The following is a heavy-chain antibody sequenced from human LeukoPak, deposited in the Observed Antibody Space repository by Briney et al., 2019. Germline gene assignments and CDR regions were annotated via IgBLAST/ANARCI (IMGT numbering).Heavy chain of an antibody. J-gene: IGHJ5*01. CDR1: GSTFSSYA. V-gene: IGHV3-23*01. Sequence: GGSLRLSCAPSGSTFSSYAMSWVRQAPGRGLRGFSLISGSGGSTHHADSVKGRFTISRDNSKNTLYLQMNSLRAEDTAVYYCPKGYCASATCYSRFESWGQGTLVTVSS. CDR3: PKGYCASATCYSRFES. D-gene: IGHD2-2*01. CDR2: ISGSGGST.